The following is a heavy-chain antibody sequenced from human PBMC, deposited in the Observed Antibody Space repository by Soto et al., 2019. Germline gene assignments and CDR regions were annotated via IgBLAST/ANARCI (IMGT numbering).Heavy chain of an antibody. J-gene: IGHJ1*01. D-gene: IGHD6-13*01. CDR1: GFTFSSYA. Sequence: PGGSLRLSCSSSGFTFSSYAMHWFRQAPGNGLEYFSAISSNGGSTYYADSVKGRFTISRDNSKNTLYLQMSSLRAEDTAVYYCVKARLPHGYSSSWDPYEQYFQHWGQGTLVTVSS. CDR2: ISSNGGST. V-gene: IGHV3-64D*06. CDR3: VKARLPHGYSSSWDPYEQYFQH.